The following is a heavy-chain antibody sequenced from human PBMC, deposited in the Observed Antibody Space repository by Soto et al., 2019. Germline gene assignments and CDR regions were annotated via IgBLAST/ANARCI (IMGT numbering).Heavy chain of an antibody. J-gene: IGHJ3*02. CDR1: GGALSSGDYY. CDR3: ATGSGYDFWSGPTNALDI. Sequence: SETLSLTCTVSGGALSSGDYYWSWIRQPPGKGLEWIGYIYYSVNTYYNPSLKSRVSTSVDTSKNQHSLKLSSVTAADTGVYYCATGSGYDFWSGPTNALDIWGQWTMVTVSS. CDR2: IYYSVNT. V-gene: IGHV4-30-4*08. D-gene: IGHD3-3*01.